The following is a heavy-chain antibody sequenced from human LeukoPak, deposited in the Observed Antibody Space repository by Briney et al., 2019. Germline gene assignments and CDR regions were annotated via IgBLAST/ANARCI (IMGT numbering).Heavy chain of an antibody. CDR3: ARAAGIFDY. Sequence: SETLSLTCTVSGGSISSSSYYWGWIRQPPGKGLEWIGEINHSGSTNYNPSLKSRVTISVDTSKNQFSLKLSSVTAADTAVYYCARAAGIFDYWGQGTLVTVSS. J-gene: IGHJ4*02. D-gene: IGHD6-13*01. CDR1: GGSISSSSYY. CDR2: INHSGST. V-gene: IGHV4-39*07.